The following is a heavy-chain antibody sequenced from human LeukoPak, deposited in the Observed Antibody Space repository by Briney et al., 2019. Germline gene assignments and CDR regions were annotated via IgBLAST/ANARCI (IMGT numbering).Heavy chain of an antibody. D-gene: IGHD3-10*01. Sequence: ASVKVSCKVSGYTLTELSMHWVRQAPGKGLEWMGGFDPEDGETIYAQKFQGGVTKTRNTSISTAYMELSSLRSEDTAVYYCATHSSYYGSGSLGDAFDIWGQGTMVTVSS. V-gene: IGHV1-24*01. CDR1: GYTLTELS. J-gene: IGHJ3*02. CDR2: FDPEDGET. CDR3: ATHSSYYGSGSLGDAFDI.